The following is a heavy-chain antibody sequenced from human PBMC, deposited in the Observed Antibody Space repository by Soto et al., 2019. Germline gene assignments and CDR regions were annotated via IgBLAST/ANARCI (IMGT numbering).Heavy chain of an antibody. CDR2: IYYIGST. CDR1: GGSISTSCYY. V-gene: IGHV4-39*01. CDR3: ARLVLNYYYGMDV. D-gene: IGHD3-10*01. Sequence: SETLSLTCTFSGGSISTSCYYWGWIRQPPGKGLEWIGTIYYIGSTYYNPSLKSRVTISVDTSKNQFSLKLSSVTAADTAVYYCARLVLNYYYGMDVWGQGTTVTVSS. J-gene: IGHJ6*02.